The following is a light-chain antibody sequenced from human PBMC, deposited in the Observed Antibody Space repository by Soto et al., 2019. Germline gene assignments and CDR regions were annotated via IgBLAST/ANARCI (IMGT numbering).Light chain of an antibody. V-gene: IGKV1-39*01. CDR1: QSISSY. CDR2: AAS. Sequence: DIQMTQSPSSLSASVGYSVTITCRASQSISSYLNWYQQKPGKAPKLLIYAASSLQSGVPSRFSGSGSGTDFTLTISSLQPEDFATYYCQQSYSTPLTFGGGTKVDI. J-gene: IGKJ4*01. CDR3: QQSYSTPLT.